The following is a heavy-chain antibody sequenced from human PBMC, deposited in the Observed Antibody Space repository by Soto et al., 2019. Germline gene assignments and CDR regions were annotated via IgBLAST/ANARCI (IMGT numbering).Heavy chain of an antibody. D-gene: IGHD2-2*01. CDR1: GYSFTIYW. V-gene: IGHV5-51*01. Sequence: GESLKISCKGSGYSFTIYWIGWVRQMPGKGLEWMGIIYPGDSDTRYSPSFQGQVTISADKSISTAYLQWSSLKASDTAMYYCARHYXSSTSCYPVYYYYYGMDVWVQGTTVTVSS. CDR2: IYPGDSDT. CDR3: ARHYXSSTSCYPVYYYYYGMDV. J-gene: IGHJ6*02.